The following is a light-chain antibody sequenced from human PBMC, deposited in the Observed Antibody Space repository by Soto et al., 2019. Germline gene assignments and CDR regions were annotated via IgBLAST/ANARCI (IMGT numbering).Light chain of an antibody. CDR2: AAS. J-gene: IGKJ2*01. Sequence: DIQMTQSPSSLSASVGDRVTITSGASQSIRSYLNWYQQKPGKAPKLLIYAASSLQSGVPSRFSGSGSGTDFTLTISSLQPEDFATYYCQQSYSTPYTFGQGTKLEIK. CDR3: QQSYSTPYT. V-gene: IGKV1-39*01. CDR1: QSIRSY.